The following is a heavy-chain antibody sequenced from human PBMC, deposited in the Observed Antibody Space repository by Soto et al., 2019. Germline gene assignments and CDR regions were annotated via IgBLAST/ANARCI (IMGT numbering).Heavy chain of an antibody. Sequence: GXSVKVSCKASCYTFTSYGISWVRQAPVQGLEWMGWISAYNGNTNYAQKLQGRFTISRDNSKNTLYLQMNSLRAEDTAVYYCAKDFWAGYYDSSGYFDYWGQGTPVTVYS. V-gene: IGHV1-18*04. CDR1: CYTFTSYG. J-gene: IGHJ4*02. CDR3: AKDFWAGYYDSSGYFDY. D-gene: IGHD3-22*01. CDR2: ISAYNGNT.